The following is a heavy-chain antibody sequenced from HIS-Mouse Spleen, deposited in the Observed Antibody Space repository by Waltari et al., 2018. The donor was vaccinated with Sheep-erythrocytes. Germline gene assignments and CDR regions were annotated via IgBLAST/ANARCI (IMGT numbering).Heavy chain of an antibody. CDR3: AKDISRNIVVVPAAVGDY. V-gene: IGHV3-9*01. CDR2: ISWNRGSN. J-gene: IGHJ4*02. Sequence: EVQLVESGGGLVQPGRSLRLSCEASGFTFDDYAMHWVRQAPGKGREWGSGISWNRGSNGYAVYGKGRFTISRDNAKNSLYLQMNSLRAEDTALYYCAKDISRNIVVVPAAVGDYWGQGTLVTVSS. D-gene: IGHD2-2*01. CDR1: GFTFDDYA.